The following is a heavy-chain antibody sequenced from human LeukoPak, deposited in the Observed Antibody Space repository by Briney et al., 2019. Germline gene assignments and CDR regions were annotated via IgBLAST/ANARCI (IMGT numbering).Heavy chain of an antibody. CDR3: ARIAAAGKGY. Sequence: GGSLRLSCAASGFTFSSYAMHWVRQAPGKGREWVAVISYDGSNKYYADSVKGRFTISRDNSKNTLYLQMNSLRAEDTAVYYCARIAAAGKGYWGQGTLVTVSS. CDR2: ISYDGSNK. V-gene: IGHV3-30-3*01. D-gene: IGHD6-13*01. CDR1: GFTFSSYA. J-gene: IGHJ4*02.